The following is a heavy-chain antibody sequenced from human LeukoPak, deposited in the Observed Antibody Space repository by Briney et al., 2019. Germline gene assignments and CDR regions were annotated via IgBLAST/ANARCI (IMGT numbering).Heavy chain of an antibody. CDR3: VRDETLWTLDW. CDR2: INERGTDS. V-gene: IGHV3-74*03. D-gene: IGHD1-1*01. Sequence: GGSLRLSCTASGFTFSGHWIHWVRQAPGLGLGWVSRINERGTDSMYAESVKGRFTISRDNAKNTVYLQMNSLRAEDTAVYYCVRDETLWTLDWWGQGTLVSVSS. CDR1: GFTFSGHW. J-gene: IGHJ4*02.